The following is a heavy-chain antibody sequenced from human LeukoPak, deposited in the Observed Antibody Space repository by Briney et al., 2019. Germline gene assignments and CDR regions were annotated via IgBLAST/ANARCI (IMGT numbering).Heavy chain of an antibody. D-gene: IGHD7-27*01. CDR1: GYTFTDHY. CDR3: ARDHNWGPDY. J-gene: IGHJ4*02. V-gene: IGHV1-2*02. CDR2: IHPGRGDT. Sequence: ASVKVSCKALGYTFTDHYFHWLRQAPAQGIEWMGWIHPGRGDTNIAQKFQGRVSLTRDMSISTACMELSRLTSDDTAVYYCARDHNWGPDYWGQGTLVSVSS.